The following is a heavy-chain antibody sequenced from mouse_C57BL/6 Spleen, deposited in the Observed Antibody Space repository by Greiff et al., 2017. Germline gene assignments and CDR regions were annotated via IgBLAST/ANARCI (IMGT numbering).Heavy chain of an antibody. Sequence: EVQLVESEGGLVQPGSSMKLSCTASGFTFSDYYMAWVRQVPEKGLEWVANINYDGSSTYYLDSLKSRFIISRDNAKTILYLQMSSLKSEDTATYYCARERWDYYGSSYGLDYWGQGTTLTVSS. CDR2: INYDGSST. J-gene: IGHJ2*01. V-gene: IGHV5-16*01. CDR3: ARERWDYYGSSYGLDY. D-gene: IGHD1-1*01. CDR1: GFTFSDYY.